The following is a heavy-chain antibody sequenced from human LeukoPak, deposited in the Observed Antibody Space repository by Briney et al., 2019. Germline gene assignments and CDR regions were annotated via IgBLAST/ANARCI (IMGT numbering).Heavy chain of an antibody. CDR2: IYYSGST. V-gene: IGHV4-31*03. CDR3: ARSWCTNGVCLRGSYMDV. D-gene: IGHD2-8*01. J-gene: IGHJ6*03. Sequence: PSQTLSLTCTVSGGSISSGGYYWSWIRQHPGKGLEWIGYIYYSGSTYYNPSLKSRVTISVDTSKNQFSLKLSSVTAADTAVYYCARSWCTNGVCLRGSYMDVWGKGTTVTASS. CDR1: GGSISSGGYY.